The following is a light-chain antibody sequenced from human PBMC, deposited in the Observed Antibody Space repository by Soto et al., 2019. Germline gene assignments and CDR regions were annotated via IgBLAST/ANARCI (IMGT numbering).Light chain of an antibody. Sequence: QSVLTQPSSVSGSPGQSITISCTGTSSDTGGYNYVSWYQQHPCKAPKLMIYEXSNRPSCVXXRFSGSQSGNTASLTISGLQAEDEANYYCSSYTTSNTPLYVFGTGTKVTVL. J-gene: IGLJ1*01. CDR3: SSYTTSNTPLYV. CDR1: SSDTGGYNY. V-gene: IGLV2-14*01. CDR2: EXS.